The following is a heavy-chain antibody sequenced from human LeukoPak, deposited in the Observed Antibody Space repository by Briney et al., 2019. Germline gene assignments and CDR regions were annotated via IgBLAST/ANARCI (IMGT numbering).Heavy chain of an antibody. J-gene: IGHJ4*02. Sequence: PGGSLRLSCAPSGRPFSSNWISWVRQSPRKGLESVSAIIGSGGSTNYADSVKGRFTISRHNSKNTLYLQMNSLRAEGSAVNYCANPGSSRGIAGRRPTKYYFDYWGQGTLVTVSS. V-gene: IGHV3-23*01. CDR2: IIGSGGST. CDR3: ANPGSSRGIAGRRPTKYYFDY. D-gene: IGHD6-6*01. CDR1: GRPFSSNW.